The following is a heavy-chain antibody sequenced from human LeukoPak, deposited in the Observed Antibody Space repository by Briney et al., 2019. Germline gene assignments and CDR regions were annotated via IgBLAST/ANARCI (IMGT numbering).Heavy chain of an antibody. CDR1: GGSISSYY. D-gene: IGHD5-18*01. V-gene: IGHV4-59*01. J-gene: IGHJ3*02. CDR3: ARGGYNYAPAGVGSFDI. Sequence: SETLSLTCTVSGGSISSYYWSWIRQPPGKGLEWIGYIYYSGSTNYNPSLKSRVTISVDTSKNPFSLKLSSVTAADTAVYYCARGGYNYAPAGVGSFDIWGQGTMVTLSS. CDR2: IYYSGST.